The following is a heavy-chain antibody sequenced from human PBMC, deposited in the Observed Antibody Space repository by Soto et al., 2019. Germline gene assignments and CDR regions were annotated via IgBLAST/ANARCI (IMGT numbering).Heavy chain of an antibody. Sequence: PGGSLRLSCVASGFTFSSFEMNWIRQAPGKGPEWVSSISASGGSTYYGDSLKDRFTISRDNSKNTLNLHIKSLGVEDSAVYYCAKDRGGFARGWEYYDFWGQGTQVTVSS. CDR2: ISASGGST. D-gene: IGHD6-19*01. CDR3: AKDRGGFARGWEYYDF. CDR1: GFTFSSFE. J-gene: IGHJ4*02. V-gene: IGHV3-23*01.